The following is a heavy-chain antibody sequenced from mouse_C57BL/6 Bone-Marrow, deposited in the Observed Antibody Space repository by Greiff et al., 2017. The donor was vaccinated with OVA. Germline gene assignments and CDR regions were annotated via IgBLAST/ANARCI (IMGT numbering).Heavy chain of an antibody. J-gene: IGHJ2*01. Sequence: QVHVKQSGAELVKPGASVKISCKASGYAFSSYWMNWVKQRPGKGLEWIGQIYPGDGDTNYNGKFKGKATLTADKSSSTAYMQLSSLTSEDSAVYFCAKSFTTVVAHFDYWGQGTTLTVSS. V-gene: IGHV1-80*01. CDR3: AKSFTTVVAHFDY. CDR2: IYPGDGDT. D-gene: IGHD1-1*01. CDR1: GYAFSSYW.